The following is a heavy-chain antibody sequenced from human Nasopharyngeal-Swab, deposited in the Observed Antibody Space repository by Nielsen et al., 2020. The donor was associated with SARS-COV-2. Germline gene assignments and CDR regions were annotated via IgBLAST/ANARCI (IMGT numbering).Heavy chain of an antibody. CDR2: ILYDGSNK. Sequence: VRQAPGKGLEWVAVILYDGSNKYYADSVKGRFTISRDNSKNTLYLQMNSLRAEDTAVYYCAKDLGVGYYDSSGYYSDAFDIWGQGTMVTVSS. CDR3: AKDLGVGYYDSSGYYSDAFDI. V-gene: IGHV3-30*18. J-gene: IGHJ3*02. D-gene: IGHD3-22*01.